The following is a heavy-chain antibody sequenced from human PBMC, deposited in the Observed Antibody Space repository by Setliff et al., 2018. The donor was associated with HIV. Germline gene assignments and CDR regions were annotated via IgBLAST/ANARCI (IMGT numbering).Heavy chain of an antibody. Sequence: ASVKVSCKASRYSFTSYDINWVRRAPGQGFEWMGWINTDTGNPTYAQDFTGRFVFSLDTSVSTAYLQISSLKAEDIAVYYCARDGYYYDSSGHLAYYFDYWGQGTLVTVSS. V-gene: IGHV7-4-1*02. D-gene: IGHD3-22*01. CDR1: RYSFTSYD. CDR2: INTDTGNP. CDR3: ARDGYYYDSSGHLAYYFDY. J-gene: IGHJ4*02.